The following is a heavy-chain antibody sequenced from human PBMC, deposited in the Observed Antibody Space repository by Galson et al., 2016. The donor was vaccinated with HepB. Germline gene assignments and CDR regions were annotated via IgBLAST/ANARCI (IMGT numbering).Heavy chain of an antibody. CDR2: MSNSGRRT. CDR1: GFTFSDYA. J-gene: IGHJ4*02. CDR3: ATNRGDGYNDIRD. V-gene: IGHV3-23*01. D-gene: IGHD5-24*01. Sequence: SLRLSCAASGFTFSDYAMAWVRQAPGKGLEWVSGMSNSGRRTYYGDSVKGRFAMSRDNSKNTIYLQMNSLRVEDTAVYYCATNRGDGYNDIRDWGQGTLVTVSS.